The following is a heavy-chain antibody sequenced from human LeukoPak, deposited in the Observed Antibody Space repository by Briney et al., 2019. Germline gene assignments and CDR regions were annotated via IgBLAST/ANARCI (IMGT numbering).Heavy chain of an antibody. J-gene: IGHJ4*02. CDR2: IIPIVDVT. CDR3: AREMGDREFYFDY. D-gene: IGHD3-10*01. CDR1: GGTFSNFA. Sequence: SVKVSCKASGGTFSNFAFSWVRQAPGQGLQWVGRIIPIVDVTSYAQNFKGRGTITADESTTTAYMELSSLRSEDTAVYYCAREMGDREFYFDYWGQGTLVTVSS. V-gene: IGHV1-69*04.